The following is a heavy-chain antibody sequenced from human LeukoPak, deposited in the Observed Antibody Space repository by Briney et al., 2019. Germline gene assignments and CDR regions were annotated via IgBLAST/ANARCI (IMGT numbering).Heavy chain of an antibody. CDR3: AKELTGDPGKIFDY. CDR2: ISGSGGST. J-gene: IGHJ4*02. V-gene: IGHV3-23*01. Sequence: SGGSLRLSCAASGFTFSSYAMSWVRQAPGKGLEWVSAISGSGGSTYYADSVKGRFTISRDNSKTTLYLQMNSLRAEDTAVYYCAKELTGDPGKIFDYWGQGTLVTVSS. CDR1: GFTFSSYA. D-gene: IGHD7-27*01.